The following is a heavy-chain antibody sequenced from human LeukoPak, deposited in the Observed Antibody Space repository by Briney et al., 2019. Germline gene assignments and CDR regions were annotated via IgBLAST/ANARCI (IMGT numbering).Heavy chain of an antibody. CDR3: ARRAYYDSSGFHPTSGYFDL. CDR1: GGSLFSYY. V-gene: IGHV4-4*08. CDR2: IYSSGIT. D-gene: IGHD3-16*01. J-gene: IGHJ2*01. Sequence: SETLSLTCSVSGGSLFSYYLNWIRQPPGKGLEWVGYIYSSGITNYNPSLRSRGTISVATSRNQFSLRLTSVTAEDTAIYYCARRAYYDSSGFHPTSGYFDLWGRGTRVTVSS.